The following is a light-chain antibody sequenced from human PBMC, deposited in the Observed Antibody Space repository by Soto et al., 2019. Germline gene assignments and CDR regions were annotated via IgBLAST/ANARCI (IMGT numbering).Light chain of an antibody. V-gene: IGLV1-51*01. Sequence: QSVLTQPPSVSAAPGQTVTISCSGSSSNIGNNFVSWYQQLPGTAPKVLIYDNNERPSGIPDRFPGSKSGTSATLGITGLQPGDEAVYYCGTWDSSRRAVVFGGGTKVTVL. CDR3: GTWDSSRRAVV. J-gene: IGLJ2*01. CDR1: SSNIGNNF. CDR2: DNN.